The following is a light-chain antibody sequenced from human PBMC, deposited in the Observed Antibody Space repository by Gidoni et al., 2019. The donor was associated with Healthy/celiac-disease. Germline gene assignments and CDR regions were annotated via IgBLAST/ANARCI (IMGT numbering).Light chain of an antibody. CDR1: SSDVGGHNY. CDR3: CSYAGSYTLV. Sequence: SGSPGQSVTISCTGTSSDVGGHNYVSWYQQHPGKAPKLMIYDVSKRPSGVPDRFSGSKSGNTASLTISVLQAEDEADYYGCSYAGSYTLVFGGGTKLTVL. J-gene: IGLJ2*01. CDR2: DVS. V-gene: IGLV2-11*01.